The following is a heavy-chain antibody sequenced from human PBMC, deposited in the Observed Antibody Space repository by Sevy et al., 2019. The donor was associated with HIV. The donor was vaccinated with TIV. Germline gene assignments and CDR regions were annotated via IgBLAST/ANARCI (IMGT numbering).Heavy chain of an antibody. CDR1: GYTFTSYG. D-gene: IGHD1-1*01. CDR2: ISAYNGTT. CDR3: ARDRAAYSWNDALAAFDI. Sequence: ASVKVSCKASGYTFTSYGISWVRQAPGQGLEWMGWISAYNGTTNYAEKLQGRVTMTTDTSTSTAYMELRSLRSDETAVYYCARDRAAYSWNDALAAFDIWGQGTMVTVS. V-gene: IGHV1-18*01. J-gene: IGHJ3*02.